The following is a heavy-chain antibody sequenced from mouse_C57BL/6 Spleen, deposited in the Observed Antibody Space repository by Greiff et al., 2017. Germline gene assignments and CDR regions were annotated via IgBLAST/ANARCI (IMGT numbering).Heavy chain of an antibody. V-gene: IGHV5-17*01. CDR1: GFTFSDYG. Sequence: EVKLMESGGGLVKPGGSLKLSCAASGFTFSDYGMHWVRQAPEKGLEWVAYISSGSGTTDYADTVKGRYTISRDNAKNTLFLQMTSLRSEDSAVYYFAFRVTVVAYWYFDVWGTGTTVTVSS. CDR2: ISSGSGTT. CDR3: AFRVTVVAYWYFDV. D-gene: IGHD1-1*01. J-gene: IGHJ1*03.